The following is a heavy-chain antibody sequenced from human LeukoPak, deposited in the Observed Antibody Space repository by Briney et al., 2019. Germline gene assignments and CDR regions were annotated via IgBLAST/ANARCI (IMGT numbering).Heavy chain of an antibody. V-gene: IGHV3-15*01. J-gene: IGHJ4*02. CDR3: TRIIKSGSFDY. CDR2: IKSKTDGGTT. CDR1: GFTFNNAW. D-gene: IGHD1-26*01. Sequence: PGGSLRLSCAASGFTFNNAWMSWVRQAPGKGLEWVGRIKSKTDGGTTDYAAPVKGRFTISRDDSKNTVYLQMNSLKIEDTAVYYCTRIIKSGSFDYWGQGVLVSVSS.